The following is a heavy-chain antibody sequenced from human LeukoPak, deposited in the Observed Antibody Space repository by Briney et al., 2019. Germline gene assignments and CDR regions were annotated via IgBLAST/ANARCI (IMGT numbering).Heavy chain of an antibody. V-gene: IGHV3-23*01. CDR3: ARIVVVVAALDY. CDR1: GFTFSSYA. D-gene: IGHD2-15*01. CDR2: ISGSGGST. Sequence: GGSLRLSCAASGFTFSSYAMSWVRQAPGKGMEWVSAISGSGGSTYYADSVKGRFTISRDNSKNTLYLQMNSLRAEDTAVYYCARIVVVVAALDYWGQGTLVTVSS. J-gene: IGHJ4*02.